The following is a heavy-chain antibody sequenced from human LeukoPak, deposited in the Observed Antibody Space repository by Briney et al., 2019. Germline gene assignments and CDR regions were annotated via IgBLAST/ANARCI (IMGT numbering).Heavy chain of an antibody. CDR2: IEYSGKI. D-gene: IGHD3-9*01. V-gene: IGHV4-39*01. Sequence: SETLSLTCTVSGGSMSSRSYKWGWIRQPPGKGLEWIANIEYSGKIYYNPSLKSRVTISVDTSKNQFSLKLSSVTAADTAVYYCARVNPGLRYFGYWGQGTLVTVSS. CDR3: ARVNPGLRYFGY. CDR1: GGSMSSRSYK. J-gene: IGHJ4*02.